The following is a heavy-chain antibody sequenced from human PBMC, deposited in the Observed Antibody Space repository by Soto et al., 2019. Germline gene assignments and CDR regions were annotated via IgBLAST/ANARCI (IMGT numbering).Heavy chain of an antibody. D-gene: IGHD2-2*01. CDR2: IYYSGST. J-gene: IGHJ6*02. Sequence: QVQLQESGPGLVEPSQTLSLTCTVSGGSISSGGYYWSWIRQHPGKVLEWIGNIYYSGSTYYNPSLKSQVTITVDTSKNHFSLKLSSVTAADTAVYYCARGQLPNNYYYYGMDVWGQGTTVTVS. CDR3: ARGQLPNNYYYYGMDV. CDR1: GGSISSGGYY. V-gene: IGHV4-31*01.